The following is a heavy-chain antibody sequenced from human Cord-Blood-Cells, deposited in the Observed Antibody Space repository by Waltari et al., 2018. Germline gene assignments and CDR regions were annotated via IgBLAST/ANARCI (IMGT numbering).Heavy chain of an antibody. CDR1: GYTFTSYY. CDR3: ARGVRFLVDY. CDR2: INPSGGST. D-gene: IGHD3-3*01. Sequence: QVQLVQSGAEVKKPGASVKASCKASGYTFTSYYMHWVRQAPGQGLEWMGIINPSGGSTSYAQKFQGRVPMTRHTSTRTGYMGLSSLRSDDTAVYYCARGVRFLVDYWGQGTLVTVSS. J-gene: IGHJ4*02. V-gene: IGHV1-46*01.